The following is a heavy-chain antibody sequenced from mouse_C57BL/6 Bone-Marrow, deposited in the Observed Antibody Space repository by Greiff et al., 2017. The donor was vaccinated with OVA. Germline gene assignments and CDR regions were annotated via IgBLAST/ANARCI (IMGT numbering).Heavy chain of an antibody. V-gene: IGHV7-3*01. CDR1: GFTFTDYY. CDR2: IRNKANGYTT. D-gene: IGHD1-1*01. CDR3: ARSLITTARFAY. J-gene: IGHJ3*01. Sequence: EVKLQESGGGLVQPGGSLSLSCAASGFTFTDYYMSWVRQPPGKALEWLGFIRNKANGYTTEYSASVKGRFTISCDNSQSILYLQMNTLKAEDSATYYCARSLITTARFAYWGQGTLVTVSA.